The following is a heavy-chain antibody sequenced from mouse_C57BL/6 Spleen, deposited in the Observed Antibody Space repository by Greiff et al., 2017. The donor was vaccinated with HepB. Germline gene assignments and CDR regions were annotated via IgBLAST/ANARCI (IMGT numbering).Heavy chain of an antibody. CDR3: TEDCYDGFAY. CDR1: GFTFSNYW. CDR2: IRLKSDNYAT. V-gene: IGHV6-3*01. D-gene: IGHD2-12*01. Sequence: EVKLVESGGGLVQPGGSMKLSCVASGFTFSNYWMNWVRQSPEKGLEWVAQIRLKSDNYATHYAESVKGRFTISRDDSKSSVYLQMNNLRAEDTGIYYCTEDCYDGFAYWGQGTLVTVSA. J-gene: IGHJ3*01.